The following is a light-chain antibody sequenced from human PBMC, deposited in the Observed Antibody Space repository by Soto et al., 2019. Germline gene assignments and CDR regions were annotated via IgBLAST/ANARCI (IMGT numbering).Light chain of an antibody. CDR3: QQRNNWPPIFT. J-gene: IGKJ3*01. V-gene: IGKV3-11*01. CDR2: DTS. CDR1: QSVSSY. Sequence: EIVLTQSPATLSLSPGERATLSCRASQSVSSYLAWYQQKPGQAPRLLIYDTSNRATGIPARFSGSGSGTDFTLTISSREPEDFAVYYCQQRNNWPPIFTFGPGTKVDIK.